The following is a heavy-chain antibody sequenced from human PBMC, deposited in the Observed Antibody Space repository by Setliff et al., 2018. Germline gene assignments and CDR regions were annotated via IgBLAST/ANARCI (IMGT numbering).Heavy chain of an antibody. CDR1: GGSISTTDYY. D-gene: IGHD3-22*01. CDR2: VYYSGNT. J-gene: IGHJ4*02. Sequence: SETLSLTCTVSGGSISTTDYYWGWIRQPPGKGLEWIGCVYYSGNTYYSPSLKSRVTMFVDTSKNQFSLMLYSVTAADTAIYYCARYDSSGYSKNYYFDYWGQGTLVTVSS. CDR3: ARYDSSGYSKNYYFDY. V-gene: IGHV4-39*07.